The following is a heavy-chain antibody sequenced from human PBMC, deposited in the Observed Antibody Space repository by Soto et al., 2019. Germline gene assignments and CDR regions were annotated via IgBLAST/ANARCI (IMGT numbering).Heavy chain of an antibody. J-gene: IGHJ6*02. V-gene: IGHV3-30*18. CDR2: ISYDGSNK. CDR3: AQDLASAKLYYYYAIDV. CDR1: GFIFSRYG. Sequence: QGQLVESGGGVVQPGTSLRLSCEASGFIFSRYGMHWVRQAPGKGLEWVAVISYDGSNKYYAESVKGRFIISRDKSENTLYLQMNSLRAEDTAVYYCAQDLASAKLYYYYAIDVWSQGTRVSVSS. D-gene: IGHD3-3*02.